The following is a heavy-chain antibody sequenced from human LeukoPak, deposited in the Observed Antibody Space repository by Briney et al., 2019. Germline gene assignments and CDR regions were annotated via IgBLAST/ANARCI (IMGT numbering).Heavy chain of an antibody. CDR2: ISAYNGNT. V-gene: IGHV1-18*01. CDR3: ARDPVVQYSGYLRPSTGNWFDP. J-gene: IGHJ5*02. CDR1: GYTFTSYG. D-gene: IGHD5-12*01. Sequence: GASVKVSCKASGYTFTSYGISWVRQAPGQGLEWMGWISAYNGNTNYAQKLQGRVTMTTDTSTSTAYMELRSLRSDDTAVYYCARDPVVQYSGYLRPSTGNWFDPWGQGTLVTVSS.